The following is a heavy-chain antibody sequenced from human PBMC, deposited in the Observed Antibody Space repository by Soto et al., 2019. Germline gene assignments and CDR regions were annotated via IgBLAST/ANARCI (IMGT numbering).Heavy chain of an antibody. CDR2: IIPIFGTA. V-gene: IGHV1-69*13. J-gene: IGHJ3*02. CDR1: GGTFSSYT. Sequence: SVKVSCKASGGTFSSYTISWVRQAPGQGLEWMGRIIPIFGTANYAQKFQGRVTITADESTSTAYMELSSLRSEDTAVYYCARDGFCSSICAFDIWGQGTMVTVSS. CDR3: ARDGFCSSICAFDI. D-gene: IGHD2-2*01.